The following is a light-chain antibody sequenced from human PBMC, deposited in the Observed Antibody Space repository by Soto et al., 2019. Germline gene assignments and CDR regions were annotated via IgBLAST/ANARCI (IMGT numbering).Light chain of an antibody. Sequence: QSVLTEAASVSGSPGQLIAISCSGSSSDLGIYNYVSWYQQHPAKVPKLTIFEVTNRPSGVSNRFSGSKSGNTASLTIAGLQAEDEADYYCSSYTSSSTLDVFGPGTKVTVL. CDR2: EVT. V-gene: IGLV2-14*01. CDR3: SSYTSSSTLDV. CDR1: SSDLGIYNY. J-gene: IGLJ1*01.